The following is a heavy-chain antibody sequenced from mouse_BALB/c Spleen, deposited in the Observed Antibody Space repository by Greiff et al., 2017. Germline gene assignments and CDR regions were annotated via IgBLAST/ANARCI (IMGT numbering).Heavy chain of an antibody. Sequence: EVKLEESGGGLVQPGGSLRLSCATSGFTFTDYYMSWVRQPPGKALEWLGFIRNKANGYTTEYSASVKGRFTISRDNSQSILYLQMNTLRAEDSATYYCAREREYFDVWGAGTTVTVSS. CDR2: IRNKANGYTT. J-gene: IGHJ1*01. CDR3: AREREYFDV. V-gene: IGHV7-3*02. CDR1: GFTFTDYY.